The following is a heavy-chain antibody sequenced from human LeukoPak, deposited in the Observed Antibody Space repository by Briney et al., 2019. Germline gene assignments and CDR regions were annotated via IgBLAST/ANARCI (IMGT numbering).Heavy chain of an antibody. CDR2: INHSGST. CDR1: GGSFSGYY. CDR3: ARLSLSGYYYV. V-gene: IGHV4-34*01. Sequence: PSETLSLTCAVYGGSFSGYYWSWIRQPPGKGLEWIGEINHSGSTNYNPSLKSRVTISVDTSKNQFSLKLSSVTAADTAVYYCARLSLSGYYYVWGQGTLVTVSS. J-gene: IGHJ4*02. D-gene: IGHD3-22*01.